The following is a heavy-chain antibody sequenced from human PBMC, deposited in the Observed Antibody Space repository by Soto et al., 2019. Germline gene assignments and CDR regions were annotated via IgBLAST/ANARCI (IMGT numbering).Heavy chain of an antibody. CDR2: IIPILGIA. V-gene: IGHV1-69*08. J-gene: IGHJ4*02. CDR1: GGTFSSYT. D-gene: IGHD5-12*01. Sequence: QVQLVQSEAEVKKPGSSVKVSCKASGGTFSSYTISWVRQAPGQGLEWMGRIIPILGIANYAQKFQGRVTITADKSTSTAYMELSRLRSEDTAVYYCARDGEMATTLDYWGQGTLVTVSS. CDR3: ARDGEMATTLDY.